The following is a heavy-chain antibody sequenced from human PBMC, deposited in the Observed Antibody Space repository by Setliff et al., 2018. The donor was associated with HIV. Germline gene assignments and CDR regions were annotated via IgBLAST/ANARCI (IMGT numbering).Heavy chain of an antibody. CDR3: ARDHELGAFDL. Sequence: SETLSLTCTVSGGSVIISHYYWAWIRQSPGKGLEWIGYIYHTGTTSYNPSLKSRVTIQIDRSNNHFSLNLRSATTADTAVYFCARDHELGAFDLWGQGTMVTVSS. V-gene: IGHV4-61*03. CDR1: GGSVIISHYY. J-gene: IGHJ3*01. D-gene: IGHD1-26*01. CDR2: IYHTGTT.